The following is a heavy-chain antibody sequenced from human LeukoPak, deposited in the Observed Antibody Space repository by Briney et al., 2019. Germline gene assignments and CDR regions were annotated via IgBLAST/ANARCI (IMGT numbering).Heavy chain of an antibody. CDR1: GYTFTGYY. D-gene: IGHD1-7*01. J-gene: IGHJ4*02. CDR2: INPNSGGT. V-gene: IGHV1-2*02. Sequence: ASVKVSCKXSGYTFTGYYMHWVRQAPGQGLEWMGWINPNSGGTNYSQKCQGRVTMTRDTSISTAYMELSRLRSDDTAVYYCARDSGTGTTSQWGQGTLVTVSS. CDR3: ARDSGTGTTSQ.